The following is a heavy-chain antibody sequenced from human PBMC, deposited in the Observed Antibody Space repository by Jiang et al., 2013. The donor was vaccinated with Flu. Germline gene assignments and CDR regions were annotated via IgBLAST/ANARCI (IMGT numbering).Heavy chain of an antibody. J-gene: IGHJ4*02. V-gene: IGHV1-69*11. CDR3: ARVDSSSGAFDY. CDR2: IIPILGTA. CDR1: GGTFSSYA. Sequence: GAEVKKPGSSVKVSCKASGGTFSSYAISWVRQAPGQGLEWMGRIIPILGTANYAQKFQGRVTITADESTSTAYMELSSLRSEDTAVYYCARVDSSSGAFDYWGQGTLVTVSS. D-gene: IGHD3-22*01.